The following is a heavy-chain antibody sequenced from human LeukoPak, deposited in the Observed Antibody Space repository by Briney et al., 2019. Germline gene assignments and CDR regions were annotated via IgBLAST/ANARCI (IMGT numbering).Heavy chain of an antibody. CDR3: AKDWGASRGFDY. Sequence: PGGSLRLSCAASGFTFSTFWMTWVRQAPGKGLERVAFIRYDGSNKYYADSVKGRFTISRDNSKNTLYLQMNSLRAEDTAVYYCAKDWGASRGFDYWGQGTLVTVSS. D-gene: IGHD3-16*01. CDR1: GFTFSTFW. J-gene: IGHJ4*02. V-gene: IGHV3-30*02. CDR2: IRYDGSNK.